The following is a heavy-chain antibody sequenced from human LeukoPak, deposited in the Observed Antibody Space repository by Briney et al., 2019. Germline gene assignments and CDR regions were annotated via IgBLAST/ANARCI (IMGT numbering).Heavy chain of an antibody. CDR2: ISYDGSNK. CDR1: GFTFSSYG. CDR3: AKDRQDYGAY. V-gene: IGHV3-30*18. Sequence: PGGSLRLSCAASGFTFSSYGMHWVRQAPGKGLEWVAVISYDGSNKYYADSVKGRFTISRDNSKNTLYLQMNSLRAEDTAVYYCAKDRQDYGAYWGQGTLVTVST. J-gene: IGHJ4*02.